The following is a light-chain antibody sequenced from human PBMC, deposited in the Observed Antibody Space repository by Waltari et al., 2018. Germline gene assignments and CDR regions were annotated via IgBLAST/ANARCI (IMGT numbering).Light chain of an antibody. CDR1: QSVSSH. J-gene: IGKJ5*01. CDR3: QQRSNWPPIT. V-gene: IGKV3-11*01. CDR2: GAS. Sequence: EIALTQSPATLSLSPGERATLSCRASQSVSSHLAWYQQKPGQAPRLLIYGASSRATGIPARFSGSGSGTDFTLTISSLEPEDFAVYYCQQRSNWPPITFGQGTRLEIK.